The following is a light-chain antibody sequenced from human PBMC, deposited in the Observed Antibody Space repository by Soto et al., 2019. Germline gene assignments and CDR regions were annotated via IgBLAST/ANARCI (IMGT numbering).Light chain of an antibody. CDR1: QDIRDE. J-gene: IGKJ3*01. Sequence: DIQMTQSPSSLAASVGDRVTITCRASQDIRDELGWFQQKPGKAPKRLIYAASSLQSGVPSRFSGSESGAEFTLTISGLQPDDFATYYCQQYKNYPFTFGPGTKV. V-gene: IGKV1-17*01. CDR2: AAS. CDR3: QQYKNYPFT.